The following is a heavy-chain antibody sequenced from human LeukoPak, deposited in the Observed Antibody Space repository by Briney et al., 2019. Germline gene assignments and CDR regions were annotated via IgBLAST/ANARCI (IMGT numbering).Heavy chain of an antibody. Sequence: SETLPLTCTVSGGSISSGDYYWSWIRQPPGKGLEWIGYIYYSGSTYYNPSLKSRVTISVDTSKNQFSLKLSSVTAADTAVCYCASVPEQWLVPGGIDYWGQGTLVTVSS. J-gene: IGHJ4*02. D-gene: IGHD6-19*01. V-gene: IGHV4-30-4*08. CDR3: ASVPEQWLVPGGIDY. CDR2: IYYSGST. CDR1: GGSISSGDYY.